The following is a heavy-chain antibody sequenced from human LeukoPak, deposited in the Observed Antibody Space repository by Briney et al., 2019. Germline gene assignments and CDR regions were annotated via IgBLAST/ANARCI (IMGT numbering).Heavy chain of an antibody. Sequence: PSETLSLTCTVSGSSISSYYWSWIRQSPGKGLEWIGYIYYSGTTNYNPSLKSRVTMSADTSKNQFSLKLSSVTAADTAVYYCARVFKGLVGVFDYWGQGTLVTVSS. CDR2: IYYSGTT. J-gene: IGHJ4*02. CDR1: GSSISSYY. CDR3: ARVFKGLVGVFDY. D-gene: IGHD6-19*01. V-gene: IGHV4-59*01.